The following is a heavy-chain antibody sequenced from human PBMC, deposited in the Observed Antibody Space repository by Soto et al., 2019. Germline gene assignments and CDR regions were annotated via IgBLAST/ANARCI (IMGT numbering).Heavy chain of an antibody. V-gene: IGHV4-39*01. CDR2: IYYSGST. J-gene: IGHJ6*03. D-gene: IGHD4-17*01. CDR1: GGSISSSSYY. CDR3: ARHSPTHLYYYYMDV. Sequence: QLQLQESGPGLVKPSETLSLTCTVSGGSISSSSYYWGWIRQPPGKGLEWIGSIYYSGSTYYNPSLKSRVTISVDTSKNQFSLKLSSVTAADTAVYYCARHSPTHLYYYYMDVWGKGTTVTVSS.